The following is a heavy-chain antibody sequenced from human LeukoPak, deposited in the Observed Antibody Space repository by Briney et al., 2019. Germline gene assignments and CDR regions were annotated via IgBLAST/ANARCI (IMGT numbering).Heavy chain of an antibody. J-gene: IGHJ3*02. CDR3: ARDFLDAFDI. Sequence: SEPLSLTCSVSGASISSHQWSWIRQPAGKGLEWIGGMYSSGSTYYNPSLKSRVSILVDTSKTQFSLKLSSVTAADTAVYYCARDFLDAFDIWGPGTMVTVSS. CDR2: MYSSGST. D-gene: IGHD2/OR15-2a*01. CDR1: GASISSHQ. V-gene: IGHV4-4*07.